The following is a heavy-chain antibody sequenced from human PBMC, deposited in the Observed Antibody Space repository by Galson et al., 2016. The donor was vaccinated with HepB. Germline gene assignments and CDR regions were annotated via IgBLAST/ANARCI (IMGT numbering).Heavy chain of an antibody. V-gene: IGHV3-72*01. CDR3: TTRTGSKSGFDY. CDR2: IRGKANSYTT. J-gene: IGHJ4*02. D-gene: IGHD3/OR15-3a*01. CDR1: GFSFSDHY. Sequence: SLRLSCAASGFSFSDHYMDWVRQAPGKGLEWVGRIRGKANSYTTEYAASVKGRFTTSRDDSKTSLYLQMNSLNGEDTAVYYCTTRTGSKSGFDYWGQGTLVTVSS.